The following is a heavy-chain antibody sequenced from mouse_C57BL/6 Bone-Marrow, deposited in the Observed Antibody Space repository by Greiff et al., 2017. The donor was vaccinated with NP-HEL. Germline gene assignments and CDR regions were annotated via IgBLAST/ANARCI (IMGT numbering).Heavy chain of an antibody. J-gene: IGHJ3*01. CDR1: GYSFTGYF. Sequence: EVQLQESGPELVKPGDSVKISCKASGYSFTGYFMNWVMQSHGKSLEWIGRINPYNGDTFYNQKFKGKATLTVDKSSSTAHMELRSLTSEDSAVYYCAYYDGYYPAWFAYWGQGTLVTVSA. D-gene: IGHD2-3*01. CDR2: INPYNGDT. V-gene: IGHV1-20*01. CDR3: AYYDGYYPAWFAY.